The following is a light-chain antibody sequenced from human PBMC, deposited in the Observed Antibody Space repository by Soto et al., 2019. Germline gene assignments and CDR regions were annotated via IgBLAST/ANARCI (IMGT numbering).Light chain of an antibody. J-gene: IGLJ3*02. CDR1: SSNIGSNT. CDR2: SNN. Sequence: QSVLTQPPSASGTPGQRVTISCSGSSSNIGSNTVNWYQQLPGTAPKPLIYSNNHRPSAVPDRFSGSKSGTSASLAISGLQSEDEDDYYCAAWDDGLNGWVFGGGTKVTVL. CDR3: AAWDDGLNGWV. V-gene: IGLV1-44*01.